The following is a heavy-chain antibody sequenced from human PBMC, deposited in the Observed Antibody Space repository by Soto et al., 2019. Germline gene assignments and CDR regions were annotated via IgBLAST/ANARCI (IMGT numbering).Heavy chain of an antibody. J-gene: IGHJ2*01. CDR1: GGSISSSSYY. Sequence: QLQLQESGPGLVKPSETLSLTCTVSGGSISSSSYYWGWIRQPPGKGLEWIGSIYYSGSTYYNPSLKSRVTQSVDTSKNQFSLKQSSVTAADTAVYYCARHQGWLQKGWYFDLWGRGTLVTVCS. CDR3: ARHQGWLQKGWYFDL. D-gene: IGHD6-19*01. CDR2: IYYSGST. V-gene: IGHV4-39*01.